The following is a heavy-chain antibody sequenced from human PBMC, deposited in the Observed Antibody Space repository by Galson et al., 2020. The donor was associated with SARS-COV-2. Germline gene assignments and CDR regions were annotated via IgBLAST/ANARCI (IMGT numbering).Heavy chain of an antibody. V-gene: IGHV3-9*01. CDR2: ISWNSGRT. CDR3: ARGSVYSYDRSDSFYGMDV. J-gene: IGHJ6*02. CDR1: GFRFDDYA. Sequence: SLKISCVGSGFRFDDYAMHWVRQTPEKGLEWVSGISWNSGRTDYLDSVKGRFTISRDNARKSLYLRMNGLRPEDTAFYYCARGSVYSYDRSDSFYGMDVWGQGTTVTVSS. D-gene: IGHD3-22*01.